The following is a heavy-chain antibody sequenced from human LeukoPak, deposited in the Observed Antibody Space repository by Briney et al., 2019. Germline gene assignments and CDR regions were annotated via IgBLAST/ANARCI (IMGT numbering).Heavy chain of an antibody. V-gene: IGHV4-30-4*01. CDR2: IDHSGST. J-gene: IGHJ4*02. CDR3: ARDKGYYDSSGSSQDY. D-gene: IGHD3-22*01. Sequence: SETLSLTCTVSGGSISSGDYYWNWFRQPPGRDLEWIGYIDHSGSTYYNPSLKSRVTISVDTSKNQFSLKLSSVTAADTAVYYCARDKGYYDSSGSSQDYWGQGTLVTVSS. CDR1: GGSISSGDYY.